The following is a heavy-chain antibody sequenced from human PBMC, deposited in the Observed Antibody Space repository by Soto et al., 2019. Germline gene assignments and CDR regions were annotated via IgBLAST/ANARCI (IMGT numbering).Heavy chain of an antibody. CDR3: ARHVVRGLTEYSWFDP. V-gene: IGHV4-39*01. Sequence: QVQLQESGPGLVKPSETLSLTCSVSSGSISSSPYYWGWIRQPPGKGLQWIGSVFHSGSTQYNPSLEIRVTISADSAKNQSSLKLNSLTAADTAVYYCARHVVRGLTEYSWFDPSGRGTLVTVSS. CDR1: SGSISSSPYY. CDR2: VFHSGST. J-gene: IGHJ5*02. D-gene: IGHD3-10*01.